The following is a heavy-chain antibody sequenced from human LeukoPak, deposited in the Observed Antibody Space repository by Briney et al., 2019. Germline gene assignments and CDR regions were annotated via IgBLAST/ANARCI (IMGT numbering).Heavy chain of an antibody. CDR3: AREVSSGSNRRHDSFDI. D-gene: IGHD2-15*01. Sequence: ASVKVSCKACGYTFTSYYMHWVRQAPGQALEWMGIINSRGGNTSYAQKFEDRVTMNRDTSTSAVYVAVRSLRSEDTAVYYCAREVSSGSNRRHDSFDIWGQGTMVTVSS. CDR2: INSRGGNT. V-gene: IGHV1-46*01. J-gene: IGHJ3*02. CDR1: GYTFTSYY.